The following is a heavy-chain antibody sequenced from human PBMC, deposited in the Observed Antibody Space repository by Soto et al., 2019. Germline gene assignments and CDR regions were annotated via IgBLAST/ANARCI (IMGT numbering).Heavy chain of an antibody. CDR1: GGSLNSYW. CDR2: VYSSGTT. Sequence: SETLSPTSTVSGGSLNSYWWGWIRPPAGKGLEWIGRVYSSGTTDYNPSLNSRATMSVETSKNQFSLKLTSVTAADTAVYYCARDIGSYAYAEGYWGQGIQVTVSS. J-gene: IGHJ4*02. D-gene: IGHD2-2*01. CDR3: ARDIGSYAYAEGY. V-gene: IGHV4-4*07.